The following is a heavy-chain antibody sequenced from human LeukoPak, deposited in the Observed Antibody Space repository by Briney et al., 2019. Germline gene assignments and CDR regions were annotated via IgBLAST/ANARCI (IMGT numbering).Heavy chain of an antibody. CDR1: GGSFSGYY. CDR2: INHSGST. D-gene: IGHD2-8*01. V-gene: IGHV4-34*01. CDR3: ARGSRLTKPYYYYYYMDV. J-gene: IGHJ6*03. Sequence: PSETLSLTCAVYGGSFSGYYWSWIRQPPGKGLEWIGEINHSGSTNYNPSLKSRVTISVDTSKNQFSLKLSSVTAADTAVYYCARGSRLTKPYYYYYYMDVWGEGTTVTVSS.